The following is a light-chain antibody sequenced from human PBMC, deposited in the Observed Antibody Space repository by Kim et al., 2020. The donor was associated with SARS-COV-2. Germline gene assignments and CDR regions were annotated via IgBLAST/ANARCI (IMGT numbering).Light chain of an antibody. CDR3: QQYNNWPWT. Sequence: EIVMTQSPATLSVSPGERATLSCRASQSVSSNLAWYHQKPGQAPRLLIYGASTRATGNPARFSGSGSGTEFTLTISSLQSEDFAVYYCQQYNNWPWTFGQGTKVDIK. CDR1: QSVSSN. CDR2: GAS. J-gene: IGKJ1*01. V-gene: IGKV3-15*01.